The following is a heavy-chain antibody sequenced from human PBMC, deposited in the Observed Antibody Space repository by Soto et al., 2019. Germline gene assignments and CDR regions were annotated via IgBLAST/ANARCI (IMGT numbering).Heavy chain of an antibody. CDR2: IYYSGST. J-gene: IGHJ4*02. V-gene: IGHV4-39*01. D-gene: IGHD3-22*01. Sequence: SSETLSLTCTVSGGSISSSSYCWGWIRQPPGKGLEWIGSIYYSGSTYYNPSLKSRVTISADTSKNQFSLELISVTAADTAMYYCARLAGYYDSSGYQIDYWGQGSLVTVSS. CDR1: GGSISSSSYC. CDR3: ARLAGYYDSSGYQIDY.